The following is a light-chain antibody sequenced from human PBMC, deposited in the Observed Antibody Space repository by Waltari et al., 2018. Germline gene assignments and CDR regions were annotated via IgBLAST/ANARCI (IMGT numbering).Light chain of an antibody. J-gene: IGKJ1*01. Sequence: EIVLTQSPGTLSLSPGERATLSCRASQSVSSSYLAWYQQKPGQAPRPLIYVASSRATGIPDRFSGSGSGTDFTLTISRLEPEDFAVYYCQQYGSSPPTWTFGQGTKVEIK. V-gene: IGKV3-20*01. CDR2: VAS. CDR3: QQYGSSPPTWT. CDR1: QSVSSSY.